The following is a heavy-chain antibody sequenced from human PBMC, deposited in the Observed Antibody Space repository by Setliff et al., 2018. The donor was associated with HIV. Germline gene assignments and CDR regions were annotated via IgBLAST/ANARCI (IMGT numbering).Heavy chain of an antibody. CDR1: GYSFTNYW. D-gene: IGHD6-13*01. CDR3: ARHRHTAAGTLDAFDI. V-gene: IGHV5-51*01. CDR2: IHPVDSDT. Sequence: GESLKISCKGSGYSFTNYWIGWVRQMPGKGLEWVGIIHPVDSDTRYSPSFQGQVTISADKSISTAYLQWSTLKSSDTAIYYCARHRHTAAGTLDAFDIWGQGTVVTVSS. J-gene: IGHJ3*02.